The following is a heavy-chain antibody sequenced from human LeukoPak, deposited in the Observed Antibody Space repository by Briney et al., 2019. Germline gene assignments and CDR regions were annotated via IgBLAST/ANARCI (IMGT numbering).Heavy chain of an antibody. CDR3: ARAPDCSSTSCYLQYGMDV. CDR1: GFTFSSYA. J-gene: IGHJ6*02. CDR2: ISYDGSNK. Sequence: GGSLRLSCAASGFTFSSYAIHWDRQAPGRGLEWVAVISYDGSNKYNADSVKGRFTISRDNSKNTLYLQMNSLRAEDTAVYYCARAPDCSSTSCYLQYGMDVWGQGTTVTVSS. V-gene: IGHV3-30-3*01. D-gene: IGHD2-2*01.